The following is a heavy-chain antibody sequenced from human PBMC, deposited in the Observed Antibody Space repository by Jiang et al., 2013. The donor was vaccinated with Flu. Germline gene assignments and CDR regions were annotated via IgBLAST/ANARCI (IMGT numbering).Heavy chain of an antibody. V-gene: IGHV3-7*03. CDR1: GFTFTNYW. CDR2: IKEDGSEK. J-gene: IGHJ4*02. Sequence: PWGSLRLSCAASGFTFTNYWMSWVRQTPGKGLEWVANIKEDGSEKYSVDSVKGRFTISRDNGKKSLYLQMNSLRAEDTAVYYCVRGADYFDSWGQGTLVTVSS. CDR3: VRGADYFDS.